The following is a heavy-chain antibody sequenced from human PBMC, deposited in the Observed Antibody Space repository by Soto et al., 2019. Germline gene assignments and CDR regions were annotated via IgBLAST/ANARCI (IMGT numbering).Heavy chain of an antibody. CDR1: GFTFSSYG. CDR3: AKHGGRSYYYGMDV. D-gene: IGHD2-15*01. J-gene: IGHJ6*02. CDR2: ISYDGSNK. V-gene: IGHV3-30*18. Sequence: QVQLVESGGGVVQPGRSLRLSCAASGFTFSSYGMHWVRQAPGKGLEWVAVISYDGSNKYYADSVKGRFTISRDNSKNALYLQMNSLRAEDTAVYYCAKHGGRSYYYGMDVWGQGTTVTVSS.